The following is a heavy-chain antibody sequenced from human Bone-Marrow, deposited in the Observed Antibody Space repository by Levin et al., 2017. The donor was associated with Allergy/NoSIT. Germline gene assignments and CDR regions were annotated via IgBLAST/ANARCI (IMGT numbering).Heavy chain of an antibody. CDR3: ARYNGYDFDY. CDR1: GGSISSGGYY. Sequence: TASETLSLTCTVSGGSISSGGYYWSWIRQHPGKGLEWIGYIYYSGNTYYNPSLKSRVSISVVTSKNQFSLKLSSVTAADTAVYYCARYNGYDFDYWGQGTLVTVSS. V-gene: IGHV4-31*03. J-gene: IGHJ4*02. D-gene: IGHD5-12*01. CDR2: IYYSGNT.